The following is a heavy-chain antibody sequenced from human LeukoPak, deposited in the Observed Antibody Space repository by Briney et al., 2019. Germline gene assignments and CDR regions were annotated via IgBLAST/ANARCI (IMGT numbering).Heavy chain of an antibody. CDR1: GGSFSGYY. CDR2: INHSGST. Sequence: SETLSLTCAVYGGSFSGYYWSWIRQPPGKGLEWIGEINHSGSTNYNPSLKSRVTISVDTSKNQFSLKLSSVTAADTAVYYCARERRVLRFLEWLPHPYYFDYWGQGTLVTVSS. D-gene: IGHD3-3*01. CDR3: ARERRVLRFLEWLPHPYYFDY. J-gene: IGHJ4*02. V-gene: IGHV4-34*01.